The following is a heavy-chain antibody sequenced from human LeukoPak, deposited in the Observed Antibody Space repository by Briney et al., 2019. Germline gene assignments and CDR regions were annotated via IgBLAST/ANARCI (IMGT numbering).Heavy chain of an antibody. V-gene: IGHV1-69*13. CDR2: IIPIFGTT. CDR3: ASPRLMGIAAAGGSFDQ. CDR1: GGTFSSYA. J-gene: IGHJ4*02. D-gene: IGHD6-13*01. Sequence: SVKVSCKASGGTFSSYAISWVRQAPGQGLEWMGGIIPIFGTTNYAQKFLGRVTITADESTSTAYMDLSSLRSEDTAMYYCASPRLMGIAAAGGSFDQWGQGTLVTVSS.